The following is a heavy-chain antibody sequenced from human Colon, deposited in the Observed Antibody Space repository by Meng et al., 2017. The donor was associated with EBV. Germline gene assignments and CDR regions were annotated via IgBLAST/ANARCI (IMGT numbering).Heavy chain of an antibody. D-gene: IGHD6-13*01. V-gene: IGHV1-2*04. J-gene: IGHJ4*02. CDR2: VNPNSGGT. Sequence: QVHFVPSGATVKKPGASVKVSCKASGYTFTGYDKHWVRQAPGQGLEWMGWVNPNSGGTNYAQKFQGWVTMTRDTSISTAYMELSGLRSDDTAVYYCARDWEGSWAVFDYWGQGTLVTVSS. CDR1: GYTFTGYD. CDR3: ARDWEGSWAVFDY.